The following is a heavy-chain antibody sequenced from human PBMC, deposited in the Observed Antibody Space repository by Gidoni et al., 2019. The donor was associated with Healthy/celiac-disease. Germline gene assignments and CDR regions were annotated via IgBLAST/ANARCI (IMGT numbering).Heavy chain of an antibody. CDR2: IRSKANSYAK. J-gene: IGHJ3*02. CDR3: TYHLEWLLGPAFDI. Sequence: EVQLVESGGGLVQPGGSLKLSCAASGFTFSGSAMHWVRQASGKGLEWVGRIRSKANSYAKAYAASVKGRFTISRDDSKNTAYLQMNSLKTEDTAVYYCTYHLEWLLGPAFDIWGQGTMVTVSS. CDR1: GFTFSGSA. V-gene: IGHV3-73*02. D-gene: IGHD3-3*01.